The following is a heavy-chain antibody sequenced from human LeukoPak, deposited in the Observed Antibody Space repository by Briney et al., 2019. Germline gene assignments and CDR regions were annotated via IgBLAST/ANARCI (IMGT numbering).Heavy chain of an antibody. CDR3: AKRPISGDDKSFDY. V-gene: IGHV3-23*01. CDR1: GFTVINYA. J-gene: IGHJ4*02. CDR2: IRESSGDT. Sequence: PGGSLRLSCAASGFTVINYAMSWVRQAPGKGLEWVSTIRESSGDTYYEDSVKGRFTIYRDISKNTVYLQMNSLRVEDTAVYFCAKRPISGDDKSFDYWGQGLLVTVSS. D-gene: IGHD2-21*01.